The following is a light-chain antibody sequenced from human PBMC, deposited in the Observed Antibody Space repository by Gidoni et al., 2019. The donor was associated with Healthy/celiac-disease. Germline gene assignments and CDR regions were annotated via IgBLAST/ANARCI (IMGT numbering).Light chain of an antibody. Sequence: QSVLTQPPSASGPPGQTITISWSESTSNIGSNPVNWYQHIPGASPKLLIYSNSQRPSGVPDRFSGSKSGTSASLAISDLQSEDEADYYCATWVDRLNGLTFGGGTKLTVL. CDR3: ATWVDRLNGLT. J-gene: IGLJ2*01. CDR2: SNS. V-gene: IGLV1-44*01. CDR1: TSNIGSNP.